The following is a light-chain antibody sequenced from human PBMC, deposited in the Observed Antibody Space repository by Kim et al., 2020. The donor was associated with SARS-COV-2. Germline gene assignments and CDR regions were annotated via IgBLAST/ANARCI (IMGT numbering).Light chain of an antibody. Sequence: SYELTQPPSVSLAPGQTARITCGGNNIGSKSVHWYQQKPGQAPVLVIYSDTDRPSGIPERFSGSNSGNTATLTISRVGAGDEADYYCQVWDSSSDHVVFG. CDR1: NIGSKS. J-gene: IGLJ2*01. CDR2: SDT. CDR3: QVWDSSSDHVV. V-gene: IGLV3-21*04.